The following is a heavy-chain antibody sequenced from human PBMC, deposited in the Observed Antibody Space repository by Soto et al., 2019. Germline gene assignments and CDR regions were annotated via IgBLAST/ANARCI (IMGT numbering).Heavy chain of an antibody. CDR2: ISYSGST. Sequence: QVQLQESGPGLVKPSETLSLTCTVSGGSVSSGSYYWSWIRQPPGKGLEWIGYISYSGSTNYNPSLKRRVTMSVDTSNNQFSLRLSSVTAADTAVYYCARDSWIYGDGCDYWGQGTLVTVSS. V-gene: IGHV4-61*01. J-gene: IGHJ4*02. D-gene: IGHD5-18*01. CDR1: GGSVSSGSYY. CDR3: ARDSWIYGDGCDY.